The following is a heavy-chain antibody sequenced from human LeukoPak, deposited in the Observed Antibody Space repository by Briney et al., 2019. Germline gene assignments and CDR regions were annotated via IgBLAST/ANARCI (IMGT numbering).Heavy chain of an antibody. D-gene: IGHD3-22*01. V-gene: IGHV3-21*01. Sequence: PGGSLRLSCAASGFTFSSYSMNWVRQAPGKGLKWVSSISSSSSYIYYADSVKGRFTISRDNAKNSLYLQMNSLRAEDTAVYYCARDGLKDYYDSSGYDWGQGTLVTVSS. CDR1: GFTFSSYS. CDR3: ARDGLKDYYDSSGYD. CDR2: ISSSSSYI. J-gene: IGHJ4*02.